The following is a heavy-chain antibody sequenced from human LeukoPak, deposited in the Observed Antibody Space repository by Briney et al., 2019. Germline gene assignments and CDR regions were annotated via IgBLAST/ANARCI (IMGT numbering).Heavy chain of an antibody. CDR3: ARISYSSGWLPGGD. V-gene: IGHV1-69*01. D-gene: IGHD6-19*01. J-gene: IGHJ4*02. Sequence: ASVKVSCKASGGTFSSYAISWVRQAPGQGLEWMGGIIPIFGTANYAQKFQGRVTITADESTSTAYMELRSLRSDDTAVYYCARISYSSGWLPGGDWGQGTLVTVSS. CDR2: IIPIFGTA. CDR1: GGTFSSYA.